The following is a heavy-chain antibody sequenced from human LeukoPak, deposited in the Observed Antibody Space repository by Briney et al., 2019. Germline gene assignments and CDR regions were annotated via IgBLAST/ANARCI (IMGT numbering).Heavy chain of an antibody. CDR2: ISAYNGHT. V-gene: IGHV1-18*01. J-gene: IGHJ4*02. CDR1: GYTFTRYG. D-gene: IGHD3-10*01. Sequence: ASVKVSCKASGYTFTRYGISWVRQAPGQRLEWMGWISAYNGHTNYTQKLQGRVTMTTDTSTSTAYMELRSLRSDDTAVYYCARRVRYYYGSGSYYEYYFDYWGQGTLVTVSS. CDR3: ARRVRYYYGSGSYYEYYFDY.